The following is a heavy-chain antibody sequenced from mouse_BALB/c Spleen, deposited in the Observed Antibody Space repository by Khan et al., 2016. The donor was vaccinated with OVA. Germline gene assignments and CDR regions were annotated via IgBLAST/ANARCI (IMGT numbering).Heavy chain of an antibody. CDR3: TRVVDY. D-gene: IGHD1-1*02. CDR1: GFTFSSYA. CDR2: INSGGST. J-gene: IGHJ4*01. Sequence: EVELVESGGGLVKPGGSLKLSCAASGFTFSSYAVSWIRQTPEKRLEWVASINSGGSTYYPDSVKGRFTISRDDARNILYLHMSSLRSEATAMYYCTRVVDYWGQGTTVTVSS. V-gene: IGHV5-6-5*01.